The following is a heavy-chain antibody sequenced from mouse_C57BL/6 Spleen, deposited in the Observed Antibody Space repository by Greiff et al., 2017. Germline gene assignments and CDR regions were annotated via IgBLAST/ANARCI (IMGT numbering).Heavy chain of an antibody. Sequence: EVKLMESGGGLVQPGGSMKLSCVASGFTFSNYWMNWVRQSPEKGLEWVAQIRLKSDNYATHYAESVKGRFTISRDDSKSSVYLQMNNLRAEDTGIYYCTGAGDGYYWYFDVWGTGTTVTVSS. D-gene: IGHD2-3*01. CDR1: GFTFSNYW. CDR3: TGAGDGYYWYFDV. CDR2: IRLKSDNYAT. J-gene: IGHJ1*03. V-gene: IGHV6-3*01.